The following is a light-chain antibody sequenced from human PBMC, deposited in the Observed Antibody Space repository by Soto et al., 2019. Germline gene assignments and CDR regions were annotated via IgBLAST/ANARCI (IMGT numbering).Light chain of an antibody. CDR3: QQYRNWPRT. Sequence: EIVMTQSPATLSLSPGERVTLSCRASQSVSSKLAWYQQKPGQAPRLLIYGASTKATDMPGRFSGRGSGTEFTLTINNLQSEDFAVYYCQQYRNWPRTFGQGTKVDIK. CDR2: GAS. CDR1: QSVSSK. J-gene: IGKJ1*01. V-gene: IGKV3-15*01.